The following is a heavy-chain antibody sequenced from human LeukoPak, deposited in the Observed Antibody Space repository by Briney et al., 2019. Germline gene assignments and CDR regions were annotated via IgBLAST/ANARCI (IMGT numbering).Heavy chain of an antibody. V-gene: IGHV1-2*02. D-gene: IGHD3-22*01. CDR3: ARGSHSSGYYYAY. Sequence: GASVKVSCKASGYTFTGYYMHWVRQAPGQGLEWMGWINPNSGGTNYAQKFQGRVTITRNTSISTAYMELSSLRSEDTAVYYCARGSHSSGYYYAYWGQGTLVTVSS. CDR1: GYTFTGYY. CDR2: INPNSGGT. J-gene: IGHJ4*02.